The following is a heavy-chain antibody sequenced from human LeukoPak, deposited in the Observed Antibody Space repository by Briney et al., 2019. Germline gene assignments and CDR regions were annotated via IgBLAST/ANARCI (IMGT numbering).Heavy chain of an antibody. CDR3: ARERGRSYGSVPYYYYYMYV. V-gene: IGHV4-61*02. J-gene: IGHJ6*03. CDR1: GGSLSSGTYY. Sequence: PSQTLSLTCTVSGGSLSSGTYYWSWIRQPAGKGLEWLGRIYASGSTNYNPSLKSRVTISVDTSKNQFSLKLSSVTAAETAVYYCARERGRSYGSVPYYYYYMYVWGKGTTFTVSS. D-gene: IGHD5-18*01. CDR2: IYASGST.